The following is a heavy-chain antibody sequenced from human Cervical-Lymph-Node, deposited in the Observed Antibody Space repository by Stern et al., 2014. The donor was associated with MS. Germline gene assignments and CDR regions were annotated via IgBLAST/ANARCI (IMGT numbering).Heavy chain of an antibody. D-gene: IGHD3-16*01. J-gene: IGHJ3*02. CDR1: GYNFTIYY. CDR3: ARDRGPHAFDI. V-gene: IGHV1-46*01. CDR2: INPRSGHT. Sequence: VQLVESGAEVKKPGASVNVSCKTSGYNFTIYYIHWVRQAPGQGLEWMGIINPRSGHTSNAQKFQGRVTLIRDTSTSTVHMALNSLRSDDTAVYFCARDRGPHAFDIWGQGTMVTVSS.